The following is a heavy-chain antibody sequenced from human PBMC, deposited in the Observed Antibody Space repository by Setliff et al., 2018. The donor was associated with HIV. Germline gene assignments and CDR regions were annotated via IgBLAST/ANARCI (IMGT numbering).Heavy chain of an antibody. CDR3: TRETPIPSRLFYYMDV. J-gene: IGHJ6*03. V-gene: IGHV4-4*07. Sequence: TSETLSLTCNVSGASTGSSVFSWNWVRQPAGKGLEWIGRMSASGGTTYTPSLKGRVSMSRDTSRNEFYLRLSSVTAADTAIYYCTRETPIPSRLFYYMDVWGKGTTVTVSS. CDR2: MSASGGT. CDR1: GASTGSSVFS. D-gene: IGHD2-21*02.